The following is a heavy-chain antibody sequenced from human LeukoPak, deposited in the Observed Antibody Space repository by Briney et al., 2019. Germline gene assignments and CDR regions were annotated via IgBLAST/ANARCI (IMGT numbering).Heavy chain of an antibody. V-gene: IGHV4-61*01. Sequence: NPSETLSLTCTVSGGSVSSGSYYWSWIRQPPGKGLEWIGYIYYSGSTNYNPSLKSRVTMSLDTSKNQFSLKLSSVTAADTAVYYCARGVTTVTVDYWGQGTLVTVSS. J-gene: IGHJ4*02. CDR2: IYYSGST. CDR1: GGSVSSGSYY. CDR3: ARGVTTVTVDY. D-gene: IGHD4-17*01.